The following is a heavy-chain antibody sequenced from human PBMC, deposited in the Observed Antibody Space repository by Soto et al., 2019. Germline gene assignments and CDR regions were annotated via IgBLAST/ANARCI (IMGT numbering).Heavy chain of an antibody. J-gene: IGHJ6*02. CDR3: ATDQLVVPAARSEFGELFSSYGMDV. D-gene: IGHD3-10*01. V-gene: IGHV1-24*01. Sequence: ASVKVSCKVSGYTLTELSMHWVRQAPGKGLEWMGGFDPEDGETIYAQKFQGRVTMTEDTSTDTAYMELSSLRSEDTAVYYCATDQLVVPAARSEFGELFSSYGMDVWGQGTIVTVSS. CDR1: GYTLTELS. CDR2: FDPEDGET.